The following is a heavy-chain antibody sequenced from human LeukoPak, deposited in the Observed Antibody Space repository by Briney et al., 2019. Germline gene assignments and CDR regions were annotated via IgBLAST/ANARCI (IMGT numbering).Heavy chain of an antibody. CDR2: INPNSGGT. D-gene: IGHD6-19*01. CDR3: ARDVAGSRSSR. J-gene: IGHJ4*02. V-gene: IGHV1-2*06. Sequence: ASVKVSCKASGYTFTGYYMRWVRRAPRQGVVWMGRINPNSGGTNYAQKFQGRVPMTRDTSISTAHMELSRLRSDDTAVYYCARDVAGSRSSRWGQGTLVTVSS. CDR1: GYTFTGYY.